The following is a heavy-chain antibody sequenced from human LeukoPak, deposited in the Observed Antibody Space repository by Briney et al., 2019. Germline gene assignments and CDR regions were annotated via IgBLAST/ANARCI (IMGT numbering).Heavy chain of an antibody. V-gene: IGHV3-23*01. CDR2: IGGGDT. CDR1: GFTFRNFA. J-gene: IGHJ4*02. Sequence: GGSLRLSCSASGFTFRNFAISRVRQAPGKGLEWVSSIGGGDTHYADSVKGRFTISRDDSRSTVDLQMSSLRAEDTAAYYCAKDGQSFNSMYDYFDSWGQGTLVTVSS. CDR3: AKDGQSFNSMYDYFDS. D-gene: IGHD2-8*01.